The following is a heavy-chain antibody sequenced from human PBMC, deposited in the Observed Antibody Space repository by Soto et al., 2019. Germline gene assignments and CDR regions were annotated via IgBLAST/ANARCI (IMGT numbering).Heavy chain of an antibody. D-gene: IGHD3-10*01. V-gene: IGHV3-30-3*01. Sequence: QVQLVESGGGVVQPGRSLRLSCAASGFTFSSYAMHWVRQAPGKGLEWVAVISYDGSNKYYADSVKGRFTICRDNSKNTLYLQMNSLRAEDTAVYYCARDRVTMVRGVIITRKGFDYWGQGTLVTVSS. CDR3: ARDRVTMVRGVIITRKGFDY. CDR1: GFTFSSYA. J-gene: IGHJ4*02. CDR2: ISYDGSNK.